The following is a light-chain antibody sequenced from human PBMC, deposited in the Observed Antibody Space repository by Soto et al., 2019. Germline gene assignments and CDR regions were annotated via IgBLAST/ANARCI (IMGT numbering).Light chain of an antibody. CDR3: QQSRT. V-gene: IGKV1-39*01. CDR1: QTISSY. CDR2: AGS. J-gene: IGKJ1*01. Sequence: DIPLTQSPSSLSASVGDRVTITCRARQTISSYLNWYQHTPGKAPKLLIYAGSTLQRGVPSRFSGMGSGTDFTLTITNLQPEDFVTYYCQQSRTFGQGTKVEV.